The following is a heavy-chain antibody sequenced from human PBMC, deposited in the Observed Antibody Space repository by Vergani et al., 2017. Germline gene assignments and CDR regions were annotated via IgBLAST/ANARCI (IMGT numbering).Heavy chain of an antibody. CDR3: ARRDSSWPALDY. CDR1: GFTFSTYD. J-gene: IGHJ4*02. D-gene: IGHD6-13*01. Sequence: EVQLVESGGGLVQPGGSLRLSSAASGFTFSTYDMHWVRQATGKGLEWVSAIGTAGDTYYPGSVKGRFTISRENAKNSLYLQMNGLRAGDTAVSYCARRDSSWPALDYWGQGTLVTVSS. V-gene: IGHV3-13*01. CDR2: IGTAGDT.